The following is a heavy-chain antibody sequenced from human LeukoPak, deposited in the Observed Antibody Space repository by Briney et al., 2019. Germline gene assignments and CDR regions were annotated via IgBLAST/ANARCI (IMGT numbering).Heavy chain of an antibody. CDR3: ARRGMVRGVIIDYYYYYYMDV. CDR1: GYSISSGYY. D-gene: IGHD3-10*01. V-gene: IGHV4-38-2*02. CDR2: IYHSGST. Sequence: SETLSLTCTVSGYSISSGYYWGWIRQPPGKGLEWIGSIYHSGSTYYNPSLKSRVTISVDTSKNQFPLKLSSVTAADTAVYYCARRGMVRGVIIDYYYYYYMDVWGKGTTVTISS. J-gene: IGHJ6*03.